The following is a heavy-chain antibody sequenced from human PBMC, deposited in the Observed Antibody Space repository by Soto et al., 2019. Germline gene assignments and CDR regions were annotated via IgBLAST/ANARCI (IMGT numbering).Heavy chain of an antibody. V-gene: IGHV4-39*07. D-gene: IGHD3-10*01. CDR3: ARDRITMVRGVRWFDP. J-gene: IGHJ5*02. CDR1: GGSISINSYY. Sequence: SETLSLTCTLSGGSISINSYYWGRTRQPPAKGLEWIGSIYYSGSTYYNPSLKSRVTISVDTSKNQFSLKLSSVTAADTAVYYCARDRITMVRGVRWFDPWGQGTLVTVSS. CDR2: IYYSGST.